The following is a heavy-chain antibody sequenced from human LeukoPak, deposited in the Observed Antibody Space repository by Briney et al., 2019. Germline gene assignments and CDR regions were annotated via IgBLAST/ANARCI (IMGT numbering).Heavy chain of an antibody. CDR2: IYESGST. D-gene: IGHD3-22*01. V-gene: IGHV4-59*11. J-gene: IGHJ6*03. CDR1: GGFISSHY. Sequence: SETLSLTCTVAGGFISSHYWSWIRQPPGKGLEWIGYIYESGSTNYNPSHKSRVTISVDTSNNQFSLKLSSVTAADTAVYYCARDIFAPQDSSGSTPYYYMDVWGKGTTVTVSS. CDR3: ARDIFAPQDSSGSTPYYYMDV.